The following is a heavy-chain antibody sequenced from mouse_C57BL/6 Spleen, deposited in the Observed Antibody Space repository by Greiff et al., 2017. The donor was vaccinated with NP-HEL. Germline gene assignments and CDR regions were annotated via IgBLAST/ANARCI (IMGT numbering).Heavy chain of an antibody. CDR3: ARDAGYYFDY. Sequence: EVQRVESGPGLVKPSQSLSLTCSVTGYSITSGYYWNWIRQFPGNKLEWMGYISYDGSNNYNPSLKNRISITRDTSKNQFFLKLNSVTNEDTATYYCARDAGYYFDYRGQGTTLTVSS. V-gene: IGHV3-6*01. CDR1: GYSITSGYY. J-gene: IGHJ2*01. D-gene: IGHD4-1*01. CDR2: ISYDGSN.